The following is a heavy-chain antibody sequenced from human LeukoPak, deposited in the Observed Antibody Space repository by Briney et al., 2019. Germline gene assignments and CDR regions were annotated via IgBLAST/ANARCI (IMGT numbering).Heavy chain of an antibody. Sequence: SETLSLTCTVSGGSISSSSYYWGWIRQPPGKGLEWIGSIYYSGSTYYNPSLKSRVTISVDTSKNQFSLKLSSVTAADTAVYYCAREGVLSMIVVVLDAFDIWGQGTMVTVSS. CDR3: AREGVLSMIVVVLDAFDI. V-gene: IGHV4-39*07. CDR1: GGSISSSSYY. D-gene: IGHD3-22*01. CDR2: IYYSGST. J-gene: IGHJ3*02.